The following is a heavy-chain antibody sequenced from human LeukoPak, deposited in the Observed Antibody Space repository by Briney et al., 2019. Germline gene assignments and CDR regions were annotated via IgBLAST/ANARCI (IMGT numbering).Heavy chain of an antibody. D-gene: IGHD2-21*01. CDR1: GFSFSNYW. V-gene: IGHV3-74*01. Sequence: PGGSLRLSCAASGFSFSNYWMPWVRQAPGKGLVWVSRINSDGSSTTYADSVKGRFTISRDNAKNTLYLQMNSLRAEDTAVYYCARDGVEFYNWFDPWGQGTLVTVSS. J-gene: IGHJ5*02. CDR3: ARDGVEFYNWFDP. CDR2: INSDGSST.